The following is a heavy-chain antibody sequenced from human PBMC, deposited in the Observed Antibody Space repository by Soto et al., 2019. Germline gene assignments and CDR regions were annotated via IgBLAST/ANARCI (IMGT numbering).Heavy chain of an antibody. CDR1: GFRFSDHY. CDR2: ISGDATTT. CDR3: ASDPYYYASGF. V-gene: IGHV3-11*01. D-gene: IGHD3-10*01. J-gene: IGHJ4*02. Sequence: QVQLVESGGGLVEPGGSLRLSCAASGFRFSDHYMTWIRQAPGKGLEWVSKISGDATTTYYADSVKGRFTVSRDNAKNSVYLQMNSRRVEDTAVYYCASDPYYYASGFWGQGTLVTVSS.